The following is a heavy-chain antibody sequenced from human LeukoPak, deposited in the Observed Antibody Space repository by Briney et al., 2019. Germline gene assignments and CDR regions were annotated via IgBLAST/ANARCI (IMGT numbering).Heavy chain of an antibody. J-gene: IGHJ5*02. CDR2: INTNTGNP. V-gene: IGHV7-4-1*02. CDR1: GYTFTSYA. CDR3: ARDGIPIVVVTAIGGIRWFDP. Sequence: ASVKVSCKASGYTFTSYAMNWVRQAPGQGLEWMGWINTNTGNPTYAQGFTGRFVFSLDTSVSTAYLQISSLKAEDTAVYYCARDGIPIVVVTAIGGIRWFDPWGQGTLVTVSS. D-gene: IGHD2-21*02.